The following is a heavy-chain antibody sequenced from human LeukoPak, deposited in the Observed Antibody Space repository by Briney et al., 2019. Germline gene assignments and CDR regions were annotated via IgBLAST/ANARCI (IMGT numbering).Heavy chain of an antibody. CDR3: AREIAVIRRFDY. J-gene: IGHJ4*02. D-gene: IGHD2-21*01. CDR2: ISTSSSTT. Sequence: GGSLRLSCAASGFTFSSYEMNWVRQAPGKGLEWVSYISTSSSTTYYADSVKGRFTISRDNAKNSLYLQMNSLRAEDTAVYYCAREIAVIRRFDYWGRGTLVTVSS. CDR1: GFTFSSYE. V-gene: IGHV3-48*03.